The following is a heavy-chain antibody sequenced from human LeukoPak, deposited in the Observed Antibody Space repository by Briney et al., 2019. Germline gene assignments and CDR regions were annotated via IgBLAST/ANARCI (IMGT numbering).Heavy chain of an antibody. V-gene: IGHV4-61*01. D-gene: IGHD3-3*01. CDR1: GGSVSSGNYY. CDR2: IYYSGST. Sequence: NPSETLSLTCTVSGGSVSSGNYYWGWIRQPPGKGLEWIGYIYYSGSTNYNPSLKSRVTISVDTSKNQFSLKLSSVTAADTAVYYCARGNYDFWSGYYTGFYPFDYWGQGTLVTVSS. CDR3: ARGNYDFWSGYYTGFYPFDY. J-gene: IGHJ4*02.